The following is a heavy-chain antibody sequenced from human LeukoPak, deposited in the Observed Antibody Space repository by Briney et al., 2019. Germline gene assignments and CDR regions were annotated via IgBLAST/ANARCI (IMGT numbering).Heavy chain of an antibody. V-gene: IGHV1-18*04. Sequence: ASVKVSCKASGYTFTGYYMHWVRQAPGQGLEWMGWISAYNGNTNYAQKLQGRVTMTTDTSTSTAYMELRSLRSDDTAVYYCAREKSTWEIVGNYWGQGTLVTVSS. J-gene: IGHJ4*02. CDR1: GYTFTGYY. D-gene: IGHD5-12*01. CDR3: AREKSTWEIVGNY. CDR2: ISAYNGNT.